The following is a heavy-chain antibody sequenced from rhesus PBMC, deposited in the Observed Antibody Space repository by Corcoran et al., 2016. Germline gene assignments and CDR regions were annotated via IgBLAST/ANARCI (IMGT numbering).Heavy chain of an antibody. V-gene: IGHV4-160*01. CDR1: GGSISSPY. CDR2: IFGSGGTI. J-gene: IGHJ3*01. D-gene: IGHD4-29*01. Sequence: QVQLQESGPGLVKPSETLSLTCAVSGGSISSPYWSWIRQPPGKGLGGIGLIFGSGGTIDYNPSLKSRVTLSTDTSKNQFSLKLSSVTAADTAVYYCARHSRSNDYGSTYDTFDFWGQGLRVTVSS. CDR3: ARHSRSNDYGSTYDTFDF.